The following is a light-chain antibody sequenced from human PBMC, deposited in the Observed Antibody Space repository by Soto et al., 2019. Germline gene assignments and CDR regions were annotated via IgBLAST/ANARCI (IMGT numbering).Light chain of an antibody. CDR2: GAS. CDR1: QSVSSSY. Sequence: IVLTQSPGTLSLTPGERATLSCRASQSVSSSYFAWYQQKPGQAPRLLIYGASSRATGIPDRFSGSGSGTAFTRTISRLVPEDSAVYYWQQYGSSPPFTFGPGTRVDIK. CDR3: QQYGSSPPFT. J-gene: IGKJ3*01. V-gene: IGKV3-20*01.